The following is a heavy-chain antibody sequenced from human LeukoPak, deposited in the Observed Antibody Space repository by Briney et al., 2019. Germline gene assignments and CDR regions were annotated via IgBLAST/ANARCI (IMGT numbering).Heavy chain of an antibody. D-gene: IGHD2-15*01. CDR3: ARGAERYCSGGSCYMFAGYWYFDL. Sequence: PSETLSLTCAVYGGSFSGYHWSWIRQPPGKGLEWIGEINHSGSTNYNPSLKSRVTISVDTSKNQFSLKLSSVTAADTAVYYCARGAERYCSGGSCYMFAGYWYFDLWGRGTLVTVSS. V-gene: IGHV4-34*01. CDR1: GGSFSGYH. J-gene: IGHJ2*01. CDR2: INHSGST.